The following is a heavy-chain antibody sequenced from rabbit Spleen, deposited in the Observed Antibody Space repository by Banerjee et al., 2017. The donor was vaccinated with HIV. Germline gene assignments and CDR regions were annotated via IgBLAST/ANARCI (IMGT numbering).Heavy chain of an antibody. Sequence: QSLEESGGGLVKPGTSLTLTRKASGFSFNSGYDMCWVRQAPGKGLEWVACAYAGSTGSTYSATWAKGRFTISKTSSTTVTLQMTSLTVADTATYFCARDTGSSFSSYGMDLWGPGTLVTVS. CDR3: ARDTGSSFSSYGMDL. CDR1: GFSFNSGYD. J-gene: IGHJ6*01. D-gene: IGHD8-1*01. CDR2: AYAGSTGST. V-gene: IGHV1S40*01.